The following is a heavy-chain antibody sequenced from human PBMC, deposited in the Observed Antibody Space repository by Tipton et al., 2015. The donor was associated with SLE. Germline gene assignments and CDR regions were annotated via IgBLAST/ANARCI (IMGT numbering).Heavy chain of an antibody. Sequence: GSLRLSCAASRFTFSTYALTWVRQAPGKGLEWVSAISGSGGSTYYADSVKGRFTISRDNSKNTLYLQMNSLRAEDTALYYCAKDSGSGSFDYWGQGTLVTVSS. CDR3: AKDSGSGSFDY. V-gene: IGHV3-23*01. CDR2: ISGSGGST. CDR1: RFTFSTYA. D-gene: IGHD3-10*01. J-gene: IGHJ4*02.